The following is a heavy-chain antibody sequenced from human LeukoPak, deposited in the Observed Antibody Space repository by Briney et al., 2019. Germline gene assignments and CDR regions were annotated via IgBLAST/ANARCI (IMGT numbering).Heavy chain of an antibody. V-gene: IGHV3-23*01. CDR3: AKVTYYYGSGSEYYFDY. CDR1: GFTFSSYA. D-gene: IGHD3-10*01. J-gene: IGHJ4*02. CDR2: ISGSGGST. Sequence: GGSLRLSCAASGFTFSSYAMSWVRQAQGKGLEWVSAISGSGGSTYYADSVKGRFTISRDNSKNTLYLQMNSLRAEATAVYYCAKVTYYYGSGSEYYFDYWGQGTLVTVSS.